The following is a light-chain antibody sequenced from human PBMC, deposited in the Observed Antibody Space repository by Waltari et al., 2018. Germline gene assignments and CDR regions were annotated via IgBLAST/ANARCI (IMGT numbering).Light chain of an antibody. CDR3: QQYITTLT. Sequence: DIQMTQSPDSLAVSLGERATINCKSSQTILYSPTNRNYLAWYQQRPGQPPKLLIYWASVRASGVPDRFSGSGSGTDFTLTISSLQPEDVAVYYCQQYITTLTFGGGTKVEIK. J-gene: IGKJ4*01. CDR1: QTILYSPTNRNY. CDR2: WAS. V-gene: IGKV4-1*01.